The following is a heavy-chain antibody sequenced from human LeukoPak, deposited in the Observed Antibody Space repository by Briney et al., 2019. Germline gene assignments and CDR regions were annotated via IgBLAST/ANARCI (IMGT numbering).Heavy chain of an antibody. CDR2: IKQDGSEK. CDR3: ARARRTYYFDY. D-gene: IGHD1-14*01. J-gene: IGHJ4*02. CDR1: GFTFSSYW. V-gene: IGHV3-7*01. Sequence: LAGGSLRPSCAASGFTFSSYWMSWVRQAPGKGLEWVANIKQDGSEKYYVDSVKGRFTISRDNAKNSLYLQMNSLRAEDTAVYYCARARRTYYFDYWGQGTLVTVSS.